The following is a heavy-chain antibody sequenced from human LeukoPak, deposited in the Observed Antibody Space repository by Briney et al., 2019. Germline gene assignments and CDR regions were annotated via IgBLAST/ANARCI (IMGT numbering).Heavy chain of an antibody. D-gene: IGHD2-21*02. J-gene: IGHJ4*02. CDR2: INSDGSST. CDR1: GFTFNNYW. V-gene: IGHV3-74*01. CDR3: ARDQWRLFDY. Sequence: GGSLRLSCAGSGFTFNNYWMHWVRQAPGKGLVWVSGINSDGSSTNYADSVKGRFTISRDNAKNLLYLQMISLRGEDTAVYYCARDQWRLFDYWGQGTLVTVSS.